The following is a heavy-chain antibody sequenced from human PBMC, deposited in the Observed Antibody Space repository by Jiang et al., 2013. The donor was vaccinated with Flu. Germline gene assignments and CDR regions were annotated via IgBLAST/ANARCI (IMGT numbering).Heavy chain of an antibody. Sequence: GAEVKKPGASVKVSCKASGYTFTSYGISWVRQAPGQGLEWMGWISAYNGNTNYAQKLQGRVTMTTDTSTSTAYMELRSLRSDDTAVYYCARVRDYGDYGYTERDAFDIWAKGQWSPSLQ. CDR1: GYTFTSYG. J-gene: IGHJ3*02. V-gene: IGHV1-18*01. CDR2: ISAYNGNT. D-gene: IGHD4-17*01. CDR3: ARVRDYGDYGYTERDAFDI.